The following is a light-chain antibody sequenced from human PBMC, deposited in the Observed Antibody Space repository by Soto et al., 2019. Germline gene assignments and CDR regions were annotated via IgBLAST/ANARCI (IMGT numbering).Light chain of an antibody. V-gene: IGKV3-20*01. CDR3: QQYCSPPFT. CDR1: QSISSSY. CDR2: GAS. J-gene: IGKJ4*01. Sequence: DIVLTQSPGTLSLSPGERATLSCRASQSISSSYLAWFQPKPGQSPRLLIYGASSRPTGIPDRFSGSGSGTDFTLAISRLEPEDFALYYCQQYCSPPFTFGGGTKVEIK.